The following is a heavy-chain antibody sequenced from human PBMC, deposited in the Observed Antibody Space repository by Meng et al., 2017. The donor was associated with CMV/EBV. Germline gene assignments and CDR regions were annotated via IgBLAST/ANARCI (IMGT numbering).Heavy chain of an antibody. Sequence: GESLKISCAASGFTFSSYSMNWVRQAPGKGLEWVSYISSSSSTIYYADSVKGRFTISRDNAKNSLYLQMNSLRAEDTAVYYCARDSRIAAAGTFDYWGQGTLGT. CDR2: ISSSSSTI. D-gene: IGHD6-13*01. CDR1: GFTFSSYS. CDR3: ARDSRIAAAGTFDY. V-gene: IGHV3-48*04. J-gene: IGHJ4*02.